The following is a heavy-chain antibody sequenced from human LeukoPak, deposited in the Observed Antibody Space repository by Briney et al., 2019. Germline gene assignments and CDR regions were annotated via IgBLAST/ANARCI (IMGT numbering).Heavy chain of an antibody. J-gene: IGHJ6*03. D-gene: IGHD3-9*01. CDR3: ARSGNYDILTGYFFGYYYYYMDV. Sequence: ASVKVSCKASGYTFTGYYMHWVRQAPGQGLEWMGWINPNSGGTNYAQKFQGRVTMTRNTSISTAYMELSSLRSEDTAVYYCARSGNYDILTGYFFGYYYYYMDVWGKGTTVTISS. CDR2: INPNSGGT. CDR1: GYTFTGYY. V-gene: IGHV1-2*02.